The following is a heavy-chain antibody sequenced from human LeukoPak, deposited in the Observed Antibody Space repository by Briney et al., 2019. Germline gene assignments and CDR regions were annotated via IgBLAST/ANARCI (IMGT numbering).Heavy chain of an antibody. D-gene: IGHD3-10*01. V-gene: IGHV4-59*01. CDR1: GGSISSYY. CDR2: IYYSGST. J-gene: IGHJ4*02. Sequence: KPSETLSLTCTVSGGSISSYYWSWIRQPPGKGLEWIGYIYYSGSTNYNPSLKSRVTISVDTSKNQFSLKLSSVTAADTAVYYCARGKGSGNDFDYWGQGTLVTVSS. CDR3: ARGKGSGNDFDY.